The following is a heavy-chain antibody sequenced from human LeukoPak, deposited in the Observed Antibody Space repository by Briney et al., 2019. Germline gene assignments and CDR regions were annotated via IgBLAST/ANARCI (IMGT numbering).Heavy chain of an antibody. CDR2: IDSSGGYM. Sequence: GGSLRLSCAASGFTFSSYGLSWVRQAPGKGLEWVSSIDSSGGYMFYADSVKGRFIISRDNAKDSLYLQMNSLRAEDTAVYYCLRGDRRDYWGQGTLVTVSS. V-gene: IGHV3-21*06. J-gene: IGHJ4*02. CDR3: LRGDRRDY. CDR1: GFTFSSYG.